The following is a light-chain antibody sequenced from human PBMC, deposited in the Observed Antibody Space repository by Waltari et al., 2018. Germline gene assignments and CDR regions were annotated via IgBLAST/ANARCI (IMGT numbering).Light chain of an antibody. CDR3: SSYAGSVV. CDR2: GVN. J-gene: IGLJ3*02. CDR1: SRDIGSYNV. V-gene: IGLV2-23*02. Sequence: QSALTQPASVSGSRGQSITISCTGSSRDIGSYNVVSWYQHHPGKAPNLLIYGVNNRPSGVSNRFSGSKSGNTASLTISGLQAEDEADYYCSSYAGSVVFGGGTKLTVL.